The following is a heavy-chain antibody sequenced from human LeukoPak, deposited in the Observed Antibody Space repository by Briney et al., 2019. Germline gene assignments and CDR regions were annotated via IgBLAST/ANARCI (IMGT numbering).Heavy chain of an antibody. Sequence: SQTLSLTCAVSGGSISSGGYSWSWIRQPPGKGLEWIGYIYHSGSTYYNPSLKSRVTISVDRSKNQFSLKLSSVTAADTAVYYCARAPPFFGFDYWGQGTLVTVSS. CDR2: IYHSGST. J-gene: IGHJ4*02. V-gene: IGHV4-30-2*01. D-gene: IGHD3-10*01. CDR1: GGSISSGGYS. CDR3: ARAPPFFGFDY.